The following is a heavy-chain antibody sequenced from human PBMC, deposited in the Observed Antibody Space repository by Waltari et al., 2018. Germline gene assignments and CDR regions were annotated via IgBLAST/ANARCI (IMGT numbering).Heavy chain of an antibody. J-gene: IGHJ4*02. D-gene: IGHD3-9*01. CDR1: GFTFDTYA. V-gene: IGHV3-9*01. CDR3: AKAGYDILTGYSKFDY. CDR2: ISWNSGSI. Sequence: EVQLVESGGGLVQPGRSLRLSCAASGFTFDTYAMHWVRQAPGKGLEWVSGISWNSGSIGYADSVKGRFTISRDNAKNSLYLQMNSLRAEDTALYYCAKAGYDILTGYSKFDYWGQGTLVTVSS.